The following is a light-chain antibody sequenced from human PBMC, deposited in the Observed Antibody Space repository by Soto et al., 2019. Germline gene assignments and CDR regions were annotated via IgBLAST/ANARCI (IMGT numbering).Light chain of an antibody. CDR2: NVT. CDR1: NGDVGGYNL. CDR3: CSYAGNSEV. J-gene: IGLJ1*01. V-gene: IGLV2-23*02. Sequence: QSALTQPASVSGSPGQSITIPCTGINGDVGGYNLVSWYQQHPGKAPKLMIYNVTERPSGVYNGFSGSKSGNTASLTISGIQPDNEADYYCCSYAGNSEVFGSGTKLTVL.